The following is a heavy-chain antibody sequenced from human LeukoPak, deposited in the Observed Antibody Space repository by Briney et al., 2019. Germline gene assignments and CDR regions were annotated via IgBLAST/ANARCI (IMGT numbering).Heavy chain of an antibody. CDR3: RRGDRAY. J-gene: IGHJ4*02. Sequence: GGSLRLTCVASGLTLSNYGRHWVRQAPGKGLEWVAFIQFDGSNKFYADSVKGRFTTSRDNSNNTLYLQMNTLRPEDTAVYYCRRGDRAYWGQGTLVTVSS. V-gene: IGHV3-30*02. CDR1: GLTLSNYG. CDR2: IQFDGSNK. D-gene: IGHD3-10*01.